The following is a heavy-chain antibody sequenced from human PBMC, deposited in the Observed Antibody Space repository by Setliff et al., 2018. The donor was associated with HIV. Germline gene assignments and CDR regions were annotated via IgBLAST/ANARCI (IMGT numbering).Heavy chain of an antibody. D-gene: IGHD5-18*01. CDR2: IFYTGRT. V-gene: IGHV4-39*07. CDR1: GGFIKNSNYY. CDR3: ARRGKTENSYVLNWFDP. Sequence: SETLSLTCTVYGGFIKNSNYYWGWIRQPPGKGLEWIGSIFYTGRTTYNPSLRSRVTISLDTSKTQFSLSLTSVTAADTAMYYCARRGKTENSYVLNWFDPWGQGTLVTVSS. J-gene: IGHJ5*02.